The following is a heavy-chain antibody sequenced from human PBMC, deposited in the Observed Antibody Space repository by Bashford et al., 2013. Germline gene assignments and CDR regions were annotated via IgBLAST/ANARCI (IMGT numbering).Heavy chain of an antibody. D-gene: IGHD3-10*01. Sequence: WVRQAPGQGLEWMGGIIPIFGTANYAQKFQGRVTMTRDTSTSTVYMELSSLRSEDTAVYYCASEPRGSGVIILFDYWGQGTLVTVSS. CDR2: IIPIFGTA. CDR3: ASEPRGSGVIILFDY. V-gene: IGHV1-69*05. J-gene: IGHJ4*02.